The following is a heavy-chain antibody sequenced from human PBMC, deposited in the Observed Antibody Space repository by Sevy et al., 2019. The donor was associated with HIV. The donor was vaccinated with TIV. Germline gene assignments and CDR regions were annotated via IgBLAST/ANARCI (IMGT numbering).Heavy chain of an antibody. CDR3: AALGSGYYYYFDY. D-gene: IGHD3-22*01. Sequence: GGYLRLSCAASGFTFSSYAMSWVRQAPGKGPEWVSAISGSGGSTYYADSVKGRFTISRDNSKNTLYLQMNSLRAEDTAVYYCAALGSGYYYYFDYWGHGTLVTVSS. V-gene: IGHV3-23*01. CDR1: GFTFSSYA. CDR2: ISGSGGST. J-gene: IGHJ4*01.